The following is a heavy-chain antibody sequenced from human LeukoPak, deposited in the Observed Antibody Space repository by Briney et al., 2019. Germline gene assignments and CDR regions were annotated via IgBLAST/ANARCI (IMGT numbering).Heavy chain of an antibody. CDR1: GGSISSSSYY. Sequence: SETLSLTCTVSGGSISSSSYYWGWIRQPPGKGLEWIGSIYHSGSTNYSPSLKSRVTILVDKSKNQFSLKLNSVTAADTAVYYCARGDSSKVAGTADWGQGTLVTVSS. V-gene: IGHV4-39*07. J-gene: IGHJ4*02. CDR2: IYHSGST. CDR3: ARGDSSKVAGTAD. D-gene: IGHD6-19*01.